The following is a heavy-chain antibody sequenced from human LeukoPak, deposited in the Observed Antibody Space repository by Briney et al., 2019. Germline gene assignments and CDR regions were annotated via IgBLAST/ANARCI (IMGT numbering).Heavy chain of an antibody. CDR3: ARERLGYYDRSGLDY. CDR2: IYYSGST. Sequence: SETLSLTCTVSGGSISSYYWNWIRQPPGKGLEWIGYIYYSGSTNYNPSLKSRVTTSVDSSKNQFSLKLSSVTAADTAVYYCARERLGYYDRSGLDYWGQGTLVTVSS. CDR1: GGSISSYY. J-gene: IGHJ4*02. V-gene: IGHV4-59*01. D-gene: IGHD3-22*01.